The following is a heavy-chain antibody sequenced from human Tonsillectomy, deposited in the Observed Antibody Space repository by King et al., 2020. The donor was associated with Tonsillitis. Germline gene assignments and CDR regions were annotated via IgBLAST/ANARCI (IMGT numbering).Heavy chain of an antibody. V-gene: IGHV3-33*01. CDR1: GYNFSSYG. D-gene: IGHD3-10*01. CDR3: ARGIYGSGSYYIPKY. Sequence: QLVQSGGGVVQPGRSLRLSCAASGYNFSSYGMHWVRQAPGKGLEWVALIWYDGSKKNYGNSVKGRFTISRDNSKNTLYLQMDTLRAEDTAVYYCARGIYGSGSYYIPKYWGQGTLVTVSS. CDR2: IWYDGSKK. J-gene: IGHJ4*02.